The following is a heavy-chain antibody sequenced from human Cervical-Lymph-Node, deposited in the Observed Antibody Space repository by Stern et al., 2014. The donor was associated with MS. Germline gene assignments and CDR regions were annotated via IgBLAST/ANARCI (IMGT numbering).Heavy chain of an antibody. CDR1: GYTLTELS. CDR2: FDPEDGAT. V-gene: IGHV1-24*01. J-gene: IGHJ4*02. Sequence: QVQLMQSGAEVKKPGASVKVSCKVSGYTLTELSMHWVRQAPGKGLEWMGGFDPEDGATIYAQKFQGRVTLTGDTSAHTAYMELSSLRSEDTAVYYCATDWEYCSGGSCYSVPLGYWGQGTLITVSS. D-gene: IGHD2-15*01. CDR3: ATDWEYCSGGSCYSVPLGY.